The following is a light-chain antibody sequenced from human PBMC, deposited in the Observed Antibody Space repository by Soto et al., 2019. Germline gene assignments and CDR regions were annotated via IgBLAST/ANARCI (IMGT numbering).Light chain of an antibody. Sequence: EIVLTQSPGTLSLSPGDRATLFCRASQSVATSQLAWYQQKPGQAPRLLIGASSRATCVPDRFIASGSGTDFTHTISRLEPEDFAVYYWQQFASSPRTFGRGTTVELK. CDR1: QSVATSQ. CDR2: GAS. V-gene: IGKV3-20*01. J-gene: IGKJ1*01. CDR3: QQFASSPRT.